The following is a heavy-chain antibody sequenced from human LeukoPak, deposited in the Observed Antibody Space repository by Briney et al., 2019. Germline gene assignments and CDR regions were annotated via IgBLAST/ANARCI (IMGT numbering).Heavy chain of an antibody. CDR2: IYTSGST. V-gene: IGHV4-61*02. CDR1: GGSISSGSYY. CDR3: ARGYGGYFDY. D-gene: IGHD1-26*01. J-gene: IGHJ4*02. Sequence: TASETLSLTCTVSGGSISSGSYYWSWLRQPAGKGLEWIGRIYTSGSTNYNPSLKSRVTISVDTSKNQFSLKLSSVTAAHTAVYYCARGYGGYFDYWGQGTLVTVSS.